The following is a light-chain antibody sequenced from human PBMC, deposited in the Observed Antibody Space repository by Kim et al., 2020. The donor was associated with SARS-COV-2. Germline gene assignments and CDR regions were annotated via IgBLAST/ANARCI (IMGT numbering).Light chain of an antibody. Sequence: DIQMTQSPPSLSASVVDRVAITCRASQSINNYLVWFQQEPVKAPKSLIYAASSLGSGVPSKFRGSGTGTEFTLTISSLQPEDSSTYNCQQYNRYPINFGKGTQLEIK. CDR2: AAS. J-gene: IGKJ5*01. CDR1: QSINNY. CDR3: QQYNRYPIN. V-gene: IGKV1-16*02.